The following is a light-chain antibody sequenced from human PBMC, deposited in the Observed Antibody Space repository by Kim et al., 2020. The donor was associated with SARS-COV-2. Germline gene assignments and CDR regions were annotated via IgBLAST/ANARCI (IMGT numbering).Light chain of an antibody. J-gene: IGKJ1*01. V-gene: IGKV1-8*01. CDR3: QQYYSYPWT. CDR1: QGISSH. CDR2: AVS. Sequence: AIRITQSPSSLSASSGDRVTITCRASQGISSHLAWYQQKPGKAPKLLISAVSTLQSGVPSRFSGSGSGTDFTLTITCLQSEDFATYYCQQYYSYPWTFGQGTKVEIK.